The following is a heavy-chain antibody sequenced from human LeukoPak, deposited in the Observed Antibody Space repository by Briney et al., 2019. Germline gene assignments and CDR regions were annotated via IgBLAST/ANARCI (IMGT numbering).Heavy chain of an antibody. CDR3: ARDNRGSVPYGMDV. D-gene: IGHD7-27*01. CDR2: IIPIFGTA. CDR1: GGTFSSYA. Sequence: SVKVSSTASGGTFSSYAISWVRQAPGQGLEWMGGIIPIFGTANYAQKFQGRVTITADESTSTAYMELSSLRSEDTAVYYCARDNRGSVPYGMDVWGQGTTVTVSS. V-gene: IGHV1-69*13. J-gene: IGHJ6*02.